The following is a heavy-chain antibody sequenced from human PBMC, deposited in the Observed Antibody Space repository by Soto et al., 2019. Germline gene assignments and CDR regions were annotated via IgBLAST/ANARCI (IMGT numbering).Heavy chain of an antibody. Sequence: GASVKVSCKVSGYTLTELSMHWVRQAPGKGLEWMGGFDPEDGETIYAQKFQGRVTMTEDTSTDTAYMELSSLRSEDTAVYYCATDSPRYGNYYYYGMDVWGQGTTVTVSS. CDR3: ATDSPRYGNYYYYGMDV. CDR2: FDPEDGET. CDR1: GYTLTELS. J-gene: IGHJ6*02. D-gene: IGHD3-9*01. V-gene: IGHV1-24*01.